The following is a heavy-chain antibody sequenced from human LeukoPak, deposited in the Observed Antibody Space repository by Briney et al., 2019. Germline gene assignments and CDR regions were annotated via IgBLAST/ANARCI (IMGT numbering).Heavy chain of an antibody. CDR3: ARDSSEFRSLLFH. CDR1: GFTFSSYV. J-gene: IGHJ1*01. D-gene: IGHD1-14*01. CDR2: ISGSGGST. V-gene: IGHV3-23*01. Sequence: GGSLRLSCAASGFTFSSYVMTWVRRAPGKGLEWVSVISGSGGSTYYADSVKGRFTISRDNSKNTLYLQMNSLRVEDTAVYYCARDSSEFRSLLFHWGQGTLVTVSS.